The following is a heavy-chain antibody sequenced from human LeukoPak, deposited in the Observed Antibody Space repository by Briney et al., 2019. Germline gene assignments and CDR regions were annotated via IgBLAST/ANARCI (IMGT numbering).Heavy chain of an antibody. CDR3: ASGECSGGSCYALAGY. Sequence: SETLSLTCAVSGGSISSYYWSWIRQPPGKGLEWIGYIYYSGSTNYNPSLKSRVTISVDTSRNQFSLKLSSVTAADTAVYYCASGECSGGSCYALAGYWGQGTLVTVSS. CDR2: IYYSGST. J-gene: IGHJ4*02. V-gene: IGHV4-59*01. D-gene: IGHD2-15*01. CDR1: GGSISSYY.